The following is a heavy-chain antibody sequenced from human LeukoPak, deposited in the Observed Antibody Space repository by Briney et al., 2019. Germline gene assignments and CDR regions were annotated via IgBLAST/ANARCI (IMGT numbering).Heavy chain of an antibody. V-gene: IGHV3-66*01. J-gene: IGHJ4*02. D-gene: IGHD3-3*01. CDR2: IYSGGGT. CDR3: VRDFRFLEDY. CDR1: GFIVSSNY. Sequence: GGSLRLSCALSGFIVSSNYMSWVRQAPGKGLEWVSVIYSGGGTNYADSVKGRSTISRDKSKNTLYLQMNSLRAEDTAVYYCVRDFRFLEDYWGQGTLVTVSS.